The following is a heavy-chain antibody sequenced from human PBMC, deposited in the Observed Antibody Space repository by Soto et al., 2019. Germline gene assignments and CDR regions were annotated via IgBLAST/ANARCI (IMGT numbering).Heavy chain of an antibody. Sequence: ASVKVACKASGYTFTSYGISWVRQAPGQGLEWMGWISAYNGNTNYAQKLQGRVTMTTDTSTSTAYMELRSLRSDDTAVYYCAREQKTYYDLWSGYSQDYYGMDVWGQGTTVTVSS. D-gene: IGHD3-3*01. CDR2: ISAYNGNT. V-gene: IGHV1-18*01. J-gene: IGHJ6*02. CDR3: AREQKTYYDLWSGYSQDYYGMDV. CDR1: GYTFTSYG.